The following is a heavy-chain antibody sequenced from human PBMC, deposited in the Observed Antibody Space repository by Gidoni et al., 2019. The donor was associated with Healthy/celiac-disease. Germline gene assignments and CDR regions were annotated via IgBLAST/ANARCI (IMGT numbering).Heavy chain of an antibody. D-gene: IGHD6-19*01. Sequence: QVQLQESGPGLVKPSETLSLTCTVSGGSISSYYWSWIRQPPGKGLEWIGYIYYSGSTNYNPSLKSRVTISVDTSKNQFSLKLSSVTAADTAVYYCARDLAVAGTEWFDPWGQGTLVTVSS. V-gene: IGHV4-59*01. CDR1: GGSISSYY. J-gene: IGHJ5*02. CDR3: ARDLAVAGTEWFDP. CDR2: IYYSGST.